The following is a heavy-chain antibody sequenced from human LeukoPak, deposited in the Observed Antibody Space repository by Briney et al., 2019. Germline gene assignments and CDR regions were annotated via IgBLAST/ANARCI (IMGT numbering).Heavy chain of an antibody. J-gene: IGHJ4*02. CDR1: GVSISSSNPY. CDR3: ARQTGSGLFVLP. CDR2: IYYTGNT. Sequence: SETLSLTCTVSGVSISSSNPYWGWIRQPPGKGLEWIGSIYYTGNTYYNASLKSRVTISIDTSKNQISLRLTSVTATDTAVYYCARQTGSGLFVLPGGQGTLVTVSS. D-gene: IGHD3-10*01. V-gene: IGHV4-39*01.